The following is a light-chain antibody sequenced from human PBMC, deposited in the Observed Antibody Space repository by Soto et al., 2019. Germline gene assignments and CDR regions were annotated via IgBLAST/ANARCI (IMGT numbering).Light chain of an antibody. V-gene: IGKV1-5*03. CDR1: QSISSW. J-gene: IGKJ5*01. CDR3: QQYNSYPIT. Sequence: DIQMTQSPSTLSASVGDRVTITCRASQSISSWLAWYQQKPGKAPKLLIYKASSLESGVPSRFSGSGSGTEFTLTISSLQPDDFATYYCQQYNSYPITFDQGRRLEI. CDR2: KAS.